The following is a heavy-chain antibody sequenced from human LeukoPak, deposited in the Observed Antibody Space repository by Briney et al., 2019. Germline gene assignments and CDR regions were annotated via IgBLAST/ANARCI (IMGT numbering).Heavy chain of an antibody. CDR1: GFTFSSYS. Sequence: GGSLRLSCAASGFTFSSYSMSWVRQAPGKGLEWVSSITRSSDYMFHADSVKGRFTISRDNAKNSLYLQMNSLRAEDTAVYYCAREMSTIQDLDYWGQGTLVTVSS. CDR3: AREMSTIQDLDY. J-gene: IGHJ4*02. D-gene: IGHD5-24*01. V-gene: IGHV3-21*01. CDR2: ITRSSDYM.